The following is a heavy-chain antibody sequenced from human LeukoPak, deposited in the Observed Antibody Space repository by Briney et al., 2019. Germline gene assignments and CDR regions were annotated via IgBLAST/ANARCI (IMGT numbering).Heavy chain of an antibody. J-gene: IGHJ4*02. CDR2: ISSSGSPI. CDR3: ARGSRFDY. V-gene: IGHV3-48*01. CDR1: GFTFSSYA. Sequence: PGGSLRLSCAASGFTFSSYAMSWVRQAPGKGLEWISYISSSGSPIYYADSVKGRFTISRDNTKKSSDLQMTSLTAEDTAVYYCARGSRFDYWGQGALVTVSS.